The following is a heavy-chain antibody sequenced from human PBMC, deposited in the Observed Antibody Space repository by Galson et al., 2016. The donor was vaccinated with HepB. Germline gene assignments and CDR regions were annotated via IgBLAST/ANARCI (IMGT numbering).Heavy chain of an antibody. CDR2: IYTDGTT. D-gene: IGHD3-22*01. CDR3: AKETHYDSSDFDYERRYDS. Sequence: SLRLSCAASGFTVGSCYMIWGRQAPGKGLEWVSLIYTDGTTFYAGSVRGRYTISKDNSKNTVYLQMNGLRPEDTAVYYCAKETHYDSSDFDYERRYDSWGQGTLVTVSS. J-gene: IGHJ5*01. V-gene: IGHV3-53*05. CDR1: GFTVGSCY.